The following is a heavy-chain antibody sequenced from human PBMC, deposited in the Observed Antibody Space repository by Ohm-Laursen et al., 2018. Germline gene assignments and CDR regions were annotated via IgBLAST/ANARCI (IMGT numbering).Heavy chain of an antibody. Sequence: GSLRLSCAASGFTFSDRYMDWVRQAPGKGLEWVARIRNKANSYTTEYAVSVKGRITISRDDSKNSLDLQINSLKTEDTAVYYCARDTNGGYFDYWGQGTLVTVSS. J-gene: IGHJ4*02. CDR2: IRNKANSYTT. V-gene: IGHV3-72*01. CDR1: GFTFSDRY. CDR3: ARDTNGGYFDY. D-gene: IGHD1-1*01.